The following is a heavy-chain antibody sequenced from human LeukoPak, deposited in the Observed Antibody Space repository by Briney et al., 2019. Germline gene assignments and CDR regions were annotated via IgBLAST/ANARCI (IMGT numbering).Heavy chain of an antibody. J-gene: IGHJ4*02. CDR2: IYHSGST. Sequence: SETLSLTCTVSAYSISSAYYWGWIRQPPGNGLEWIGSIYHSGSTYYNPSLKSRVTISVDTSKNQFSLRLTSVTAADTAVYYCARQLDHYDNIYYFDYWGQGTLVTVSS. D-gene: IGHD3-16*01. CDR1: AYSISSAYY. V-gene: IGHV4-38-2*02. CDR3: ARQLDHYDNIYYFDY.